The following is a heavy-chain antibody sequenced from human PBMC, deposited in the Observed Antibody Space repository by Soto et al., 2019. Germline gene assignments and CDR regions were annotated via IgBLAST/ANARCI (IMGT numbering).Heavy chain of an antibody. CDR3: ARDGMTTVTTEWNDAFDI. Sequence: ASVKVSCKASGYTFASYYMHWVRQAPGQGLEWMGIINPSGGSTSYAQKFQGRVTMTRDTSTSTVYMELSSLRSEDTAVYYCARDGMTTVTTEWNDAFDIWGQGTLVTVSS. V-gene: IGHV1-46*01. D-gene: IGHD4-17*01. CDR1: GYTFASYY. CDR2: INPSGGST. J-gene: IGHJ3*02.